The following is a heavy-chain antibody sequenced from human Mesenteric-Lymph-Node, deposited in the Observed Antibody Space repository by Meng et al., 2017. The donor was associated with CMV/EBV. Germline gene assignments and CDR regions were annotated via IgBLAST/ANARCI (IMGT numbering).Heavy chain of an antibody. CDR1: GFSVSRFD. CDR2: ISGSGGST. J-gene: IGHJ3*02. Sequence: GGSLRLSCAASGFSVSRFDMSWVRQAPGKGLEWVSAISGSGGSTYYADSVKGRFTISRDNSKNTLYLQMNSLRAEDMAVYYCAKDWMELSAFDIWGQGTMVTVSS. V-gene: IGHV3-23*01. D-gene: IGHD1-7*01. CDR3: AKDWMELSAFDI.